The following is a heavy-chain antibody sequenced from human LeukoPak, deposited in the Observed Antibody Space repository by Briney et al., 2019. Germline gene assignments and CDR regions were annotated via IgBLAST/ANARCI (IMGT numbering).Heavy chain of an antibody. CDR2: ISYDGSNK. CDR3: ARDAGPHYDSSGYFDY. D-gene: IGHD3-22*01. CDR1: GFTFSSYA. Sequence: AGGSLRLSCAASGFTFSSYAMHWVRQAPDKGLEWVAVISYDGSNKYYADSVKGRFTISRDNSKNTLYLQMNSLRAEDTAVYYCARDAGPHYDSSGYFDYWGQGTLVTVSS. V-gene: IGHV3-30-3*01. J-gene: IGHJ4*02.